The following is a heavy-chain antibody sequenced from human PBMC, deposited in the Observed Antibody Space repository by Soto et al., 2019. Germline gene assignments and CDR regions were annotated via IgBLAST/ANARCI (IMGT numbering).Heavy chain of an antibody. D-gene: IGHD6-13*01. CDR3: ARDEAIAAAREYYYGMDV. CDR1: GFTFSSYG. CDR2: IWYDGSNK. Sequence: GGSLRLSCAASGFTFSSYGMHWVRQAPGKGLEWVAVIWYDGSNKYYADSVKGRFTISRDNSKNTLYLQMNSLRAEDTAVYYCARDEAIAAAREYYYGMDVWGQGTTVTVSS. V-gene: IGHV3-33*01. J-gene: IGHJ6*02.